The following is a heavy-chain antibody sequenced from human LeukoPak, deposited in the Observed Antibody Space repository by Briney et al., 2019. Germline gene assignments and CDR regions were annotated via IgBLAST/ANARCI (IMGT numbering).Heavy chain of an antibody. D-gene: IGHD2-15*01. CDR2: INPSGGST. Sequence: ASVKVSCKASGYTFTSYYMHWVRQAPGQGVEWMGIINPSGGSTSYAQKFQGRVTMTRDTYTSTVYMELSSLRSEDTAVYYCARVVKSGWSDYWGQGTLVTVSS. CDR3: ARVVKSGWSDY. CDR1: GYTFTSYY. J-gene: IGHJ4*02. V-gene: IGHV1-46*01.